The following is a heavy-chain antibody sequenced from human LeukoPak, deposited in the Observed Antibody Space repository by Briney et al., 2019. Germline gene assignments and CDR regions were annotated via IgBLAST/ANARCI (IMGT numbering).Heavy chain of an antibody. V-gene: IGHV1-2*02. D-gene: IGHD4-17*01. Sequence: GASVKVSCKASGYTFTGYYIHWVRQAPGQGLEWMGWINPNSGGTNYAQKFQGRVTMTRDTSISTAYMELSRLRSDDTAVYYCARGGFTVTLVPTPDTVNWFDPWGQGTLVTVSS. CDR1: GYTFTGYY. CDR2: INPNSGGT. J-gene: IGHJ5*02. CDR3: ARGGFTVTLVPTPDTVNWFDP.